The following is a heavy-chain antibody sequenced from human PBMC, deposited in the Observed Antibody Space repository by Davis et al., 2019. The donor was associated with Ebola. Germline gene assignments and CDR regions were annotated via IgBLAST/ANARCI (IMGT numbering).Heavy chain of an antibody. CDR3: AKIPGIAVADKKFDY. CDR2: ISSDSDYI. D-gene: IGHD6-19*01. CDR1: GFTFSSYS. V-gene: IGHV3-21*01. J-gene: IGHJ4*02. Sequence: GGSLRLSCAASGFTFSSYSMNWVRQAPGKGLEWVSSISSDSDYIYYADSAKGRFTISRDNAKNSLYLQMNSLRAEDTAVYYCAKIPGIAVADKKFDYWGQGTLVTVSS.